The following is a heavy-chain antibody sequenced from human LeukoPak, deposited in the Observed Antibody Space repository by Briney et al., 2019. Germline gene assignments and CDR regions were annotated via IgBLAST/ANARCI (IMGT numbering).Heavy chain of an antibody. J-gene: IGHJ4*02. Sequence: SGPTPVNPTQTLTLTCTFSGFSLSTSGVGVGWIRQPPGKALEWLALIYWDDDKRYSPSLKSRLTITKDTSKNQVVLTMTNMDPVDTATYYCAHSGSDDYVWGSYRYKGYFDYWGQGTLVTVSS. V-gene: IGHV2-5*02. D-gene: IGHD3-16*02. CDR2: IYWDDDK. CDR3: AHSGSDDYVWGSYRYKGYFDY. CDR1: GFSLSTSGVG.